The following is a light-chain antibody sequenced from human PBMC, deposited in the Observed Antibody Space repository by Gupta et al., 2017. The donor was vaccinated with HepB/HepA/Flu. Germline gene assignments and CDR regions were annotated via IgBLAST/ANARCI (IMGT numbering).Light chain of an antibody. J-gene: IGLJ2*01. CDR2: KDS. Sequence: SYELTQPPSVSVSPGQTARITCSGDALPKQYAYWYQQKPGQAPVLVIYKDSERPSGIPERFSGSSAGTTVTLTISVVQAEDEADYYWQSANSSGTYEVFGGGTKLTVL. V-gene: IGLV3-25*03. CDR1: ALPKQY. CDR3: QSANSSGTYEV.